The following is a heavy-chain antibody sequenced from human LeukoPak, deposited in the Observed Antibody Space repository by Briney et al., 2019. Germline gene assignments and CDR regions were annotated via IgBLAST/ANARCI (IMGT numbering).Heavy chain of an antibody. CDR2: IYSGGST. D-gene: IGHD2-2*01. CDR3: ARGTHCSSTSCYDQFDY. V-gene: IGHV3-53*01. J-gene: IGHJ4*02. Sequence: GGSLRLSCAASGFTVSSNYRNWVRQAPGKGLEWVSVIYSGGSTYYADSVKGRFTISRDNSKNTLYLQMNSLRAEDTAVYYCARGTHCSSTSCYDQFDYWGQGPLVTVSS. CDR1: GFTVSSNY.